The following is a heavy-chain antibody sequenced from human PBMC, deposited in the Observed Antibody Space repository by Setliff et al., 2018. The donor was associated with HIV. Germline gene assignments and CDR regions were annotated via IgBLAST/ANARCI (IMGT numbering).Heavy chain of an antibody. V-gene: IGHV1-69*06. Sequence: ASVKVSCKASGYTFTSYGISWVRQAPGQGLEWMGKIIPIFGTTNYAQKFQGRVTITADKSTSTVHMEVRSLRSEDTAMYYCARGVDCGGDCYPDYWGQGTLVTVSS. CDR1: GYTFTSYG. J-gene: IGHJ4*02. CDR3: ARGVDCGGDCYPDY. D-gene: IGHD2-21*01. CDR2: IIPIFGTT.